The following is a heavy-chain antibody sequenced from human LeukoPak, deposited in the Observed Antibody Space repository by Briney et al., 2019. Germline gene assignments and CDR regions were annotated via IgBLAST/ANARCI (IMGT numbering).Heavy chain of an antibody. J-gene: IGHJ4*02. V-gene: IGHV4-39*01. Sequence: KPGGSLRLSCAASGFTFSSYAMSWIRQPPGKGLEWIAIIHYSGSTYYNPSLKSRVTISVDTSKNQFSLNLNSVTAADTAVYYCARFTILGVVPYYWGQGTLVTVSS. CDR2: IHYSGST. D-gene: IGHD3-3*01. CDR3: ARFTILGVVPYY. CDR1: GFTFSSYA.